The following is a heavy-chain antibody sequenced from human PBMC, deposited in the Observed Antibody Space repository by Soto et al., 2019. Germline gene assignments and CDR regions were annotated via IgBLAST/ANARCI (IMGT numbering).Heavy chain of an antibody. J-gene: IGHJ3*02. CDR2: INPTGTMT. CDR1: GYTFITSYY. CDR3: ARDTGYDHDAFDI. Sequence: QVQLVQSGAEVKKPGASVKLSCKASGYTFITSYYTHWVRQAPGQGLEWMGIINPTGTMTKYSERFQGRLTMTRDTSTSTDYMALSTLTSEDTAGYFCARDTGYDHDAFDIWGQGTMVTVSS. D-gene: IGHD5-12*01. V-gene: IGHV1-46*01.